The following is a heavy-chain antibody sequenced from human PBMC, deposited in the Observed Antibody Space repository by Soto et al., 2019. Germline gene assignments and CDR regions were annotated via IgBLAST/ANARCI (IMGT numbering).Heavy chain of an antibody. V-gene: IGHV4-34*01. CDR2: INHSGST. D-gene: IGHD2-8*02. CDR3: ARDKITGLFDY. Sequence: SETLSLTFAVYGGSFSGYYWTWIRQPPGTGLEWIGEINHSGSTNYNPSLKSRVTISVDTSKNQFFLKLTSVTTADTAVYYCARDKITGLFDYWGQGTLVTVSS. CDR1: GGSFSGYY. J-gene: IGHJ4*02.